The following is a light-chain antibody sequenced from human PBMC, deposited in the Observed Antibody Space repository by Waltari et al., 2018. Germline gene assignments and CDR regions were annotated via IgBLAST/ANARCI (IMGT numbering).Light chain of an antibody. J-gene: IGKJ1*01. CDR1: QSVLYSANDKTY. Sequence: DIVMTQSPDSLAVSLGERATINCKSSQSVLYSANDKTYLAWYQQKPGQPPKLLIYWASTRQSGVPDRFSGSGSGTDFTLTISSLQAEDVAVYYCQQYYSKRTFGQGTKVEI. V-gene: IGKV4-1*01. CDR3: QQYYSKRT. CDR2: WAS.